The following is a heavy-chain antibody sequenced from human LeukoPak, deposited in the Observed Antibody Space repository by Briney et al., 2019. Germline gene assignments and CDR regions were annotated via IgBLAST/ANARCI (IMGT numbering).Heavy chain of an antibody. J-gene: IGHJ4*02. CDR1: GYTFCNYG. CDR3: ARDPIAVAGTSFSDY. D-gene: IGHD6-19*01. CDR2: ISAYNGNT. Sequence: ASVKVSCKASGYTFCNYGINWVRQAPGQGLEWMGWISAYNGNTNYAQKLQGRVTMTTDTSTSTAYMELRSLRSDDTAVYYCARDPIAVAGTSFSDYWGQGTLVTVSS. V-gene: IGHV1-18*01.